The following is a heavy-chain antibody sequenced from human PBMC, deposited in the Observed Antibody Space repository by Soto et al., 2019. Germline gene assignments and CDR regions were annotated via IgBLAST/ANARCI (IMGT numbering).Heavy chain of an antibody. D-gene: IGHD3-22*01. CDR3: ARGPWLHYDSSEWWFDP. CDR2: IYYSGST. Sequence: SETLSLTCTVSGGSISSGDYYWSWIRQPPGKGLEWIGYIYYSGSTYYNPSLKSRVTISVDTSKNQFSLKLSSVTAADTAVYYCARGPWLHYDSSEWWFDPWGQGTLVTVSS. J-gene: IGHJ5*02. CDR1: GGSISSGDYY. V-gene: IGHV4-30-4*01.